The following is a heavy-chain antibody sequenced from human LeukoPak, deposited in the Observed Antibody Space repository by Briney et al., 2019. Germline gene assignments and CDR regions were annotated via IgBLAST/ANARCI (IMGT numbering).Heavy chain of an antibody. Sequence: GGSLRLSCAASGFTFSRYWMSWVRQAPGKGLEWVANIKQDGSEKYYVDSVKGRFTISRDNAKNSLYLQMNSLRAEDTAVYHCARRIAVAGTIWFDPWGQGTLVTVSS. J-gene: IGHJ5*02. D-gene: IGHD6-19*01. CDR3: ARRIAVAGTIWFDP. CDR2: IKQDGSEK. V-gene: IGHV3-7*01. CDR1: GFTFSRYW.